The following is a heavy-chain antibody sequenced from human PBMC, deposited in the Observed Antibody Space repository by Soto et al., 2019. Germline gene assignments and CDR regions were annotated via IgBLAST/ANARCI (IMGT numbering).Heavy chain of an antibody. V-gene: IGHV3-48*04. CDR1: GFTFNSHT. D-gene: IGHD1-26*01. CDR2: ISDSSSTI. J-gene: IGHJ4*02. Sequence: EVQLVESGGGLVQPGGSLRLSCVASGFTFNSHTMNWVRQAPGKGQEWLSYISDSSSTIYYADSVKGRFTISRDNAKNSLYLQMNSLRADDTAVYYCAREVGATGYWGQGTLVTVSS. CDR3: AREVGATGY.